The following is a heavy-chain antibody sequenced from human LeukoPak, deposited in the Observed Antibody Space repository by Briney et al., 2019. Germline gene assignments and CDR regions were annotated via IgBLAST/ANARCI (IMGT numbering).Heavy chain of an antibody. Sequence: KTSETLSLTCTVSGGSISSGGYYWSWIRQHPGKGLEWIGYIYHSGSTYYNPSLKSRVTISVDRSKNQFSLKLSSVTAADTAVYYCARVLSLITIFGVVTPEGFDPWGQGTLVTVSS. CDR3: ARVLSLITIFGVVTPEGFDP. CDR1: GGSISSGGYY. V-gene: IGHV4-30-2*01. D-gene: IGHD3-3*01. J-gene: IGHJ5*02. CDR2: IYHSGST.